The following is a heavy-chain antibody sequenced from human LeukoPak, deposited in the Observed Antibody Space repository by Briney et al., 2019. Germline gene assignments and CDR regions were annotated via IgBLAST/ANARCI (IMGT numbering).Heavy chain of an antibody. Sequence: GSSVKVCCKASGGTFSSYAISWVRQAPGQGLEWMGGIIPIFGTANYAQKFQGRVTITTDESTSTAYMELSSLRSEDTAVYYCARVPRYCSSTSCYPYYYMDVWGKGTTVTVSS. D-gene: IGHD2-2*01. CDR1: GGTFSSYA. J-gene: IGHJ6*03. V-gene: IGHV1-69*05. CDR2: IIPIFGTA. CDR3: ARVPRYCSSTSCYPYYYMDV.